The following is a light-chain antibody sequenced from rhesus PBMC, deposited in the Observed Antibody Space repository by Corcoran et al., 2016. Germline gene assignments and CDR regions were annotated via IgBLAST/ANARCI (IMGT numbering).Light chain of an antibody. J-gene: IGLJ1*01. Sequence: AALTQPHSVSGSPGQSVTIPCNGTSSDIGTYNYVSWYQQYPGTAPQLRIYEVSKRPSGVSARFSGSKSGNTASLTISGLQPEDEADYSCTAYAGNNAYIFASGTRLTV. CDR3: TAYAGNNAYI. V-gene: IGLV2-32*02. CDR2: EVS. CDR1: SSDIGTYNY.